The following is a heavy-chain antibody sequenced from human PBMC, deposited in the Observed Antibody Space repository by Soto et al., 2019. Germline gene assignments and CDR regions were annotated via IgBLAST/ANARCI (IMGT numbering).Heavy chain of an antibody. J-gene: IGHJ6*02. CDR1: GFTFSRYN. Sequence: EVQVVEPGGGLVQPGGSLRLSCVASGFTFSRYNIHWVRQAPGKGLEWVAYVTTSGDTVFYADSVEGRFAISSDVATNEAQRQRHRLREEDTAGYYGGREEAPGSSGLTQDYYYNGRDVGGQGTTVTVSS. V-gene: IGHV3-48*02. CDR3: GREEAPGSSGLTQDYYYNGRDV. D-gene: IGHD3-10*01. CDR2: VTTSGDTV.